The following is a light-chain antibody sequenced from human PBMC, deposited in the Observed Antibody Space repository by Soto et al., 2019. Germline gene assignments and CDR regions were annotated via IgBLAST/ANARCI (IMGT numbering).Light chain of an antibody. CDR2: DVS. V-gene: IGLV2-14*01. J-gene: IGLJ2*01. Sequence: QSALTQPASVSGSPGQSSTISCTGTRSDVGGYNYVSWYQQHPGKAPKLMIYDVSNRPSGVSNRFSGSKSGNTASLTISGRQADDQADYYCSSYTSSSTLVVFGGGTKLTVL. CDR1: RSDVGGYNY. CDR3: SSYTSSSTLVV.